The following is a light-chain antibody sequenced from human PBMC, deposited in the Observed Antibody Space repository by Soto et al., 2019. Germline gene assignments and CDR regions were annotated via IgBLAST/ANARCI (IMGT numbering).Light chain of an antibody. CDR2: KAS. CDR1: QTISSW. Sequence: DIQMTQSPSTLSGSVGDRVTITCRASQTISSWLAWYQQKPGKAPKLLIYKASTLKSGVPSRFSGSGSGTEFTLTISCLQSEDFATYYCQQYYSVFTFGQGTRLEIK. CDR3: QQYYSVFT. V-gene: IGKV1-5*03. J-gene: IGKJ5*01.